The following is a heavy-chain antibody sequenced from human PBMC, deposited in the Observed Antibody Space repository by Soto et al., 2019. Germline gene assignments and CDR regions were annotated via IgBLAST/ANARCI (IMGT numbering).Heavy chain of an antibody. D-gene: IGHD1-26*01. CDR1: GYTFYNYF. CDR3: AREYGGSRVFDY. Sequence: ASVKVSCTASGYTFYNYFIHWVRQAPGQGLEWMGIINPSADSTNYAQKFQGRVTVTRDTSTSTVYMELRSLRSEDTAVYYCAREYGGSRVFDYWGQGTLVTVSS. J-gene: IGHJ4*02. V-gene: IGHV1-46*02. CDR2: INPSADST.